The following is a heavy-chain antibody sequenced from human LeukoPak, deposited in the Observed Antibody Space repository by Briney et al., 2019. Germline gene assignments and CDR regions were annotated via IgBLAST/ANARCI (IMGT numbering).Heavy chain of an antibody. J-gene: IGHJ5*02. CDR3: AKVSVVVPAARGNWFDP. CDR1: GFTFDDYG. V-gene: IGHV3-23*01. CDR2: ISGSGGST. D-gene: IGHD2-2*01. Sequence: AGGSLRLSCAASGFTFDDYGMSWVRQAPGKGLEWVSAISGSGGSTYYADSVKGRFTISRDNSKNTLYLQMNSLRAEDTAVYYCAKVSVVVPAARGNWFDPWGQGTLVTVSS.